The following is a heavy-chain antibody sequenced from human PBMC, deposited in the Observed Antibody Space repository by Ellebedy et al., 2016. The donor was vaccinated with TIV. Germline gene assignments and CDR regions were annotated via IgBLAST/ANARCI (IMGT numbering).Heavy chain of an antibody. CDR2: IIPILGIA. Sequence: AASVKVSCKASGGTFSSYAISWVRQAPGQGLEWMGRIIPILGIANYAQKFQGRVTITADKSTSTAYMELSSLRSEDTAVYYCASSYQGITTFGVVTRYNWFDPWGQGTLVTVSS. V-gene: IGHV1-69*04. D-gene: IGHD3-3*01. CDR1: GGTFSSYA. J-gene: IGHJ5*02. CDR3: ASSYQGITTFGVVTRYNWFDP.